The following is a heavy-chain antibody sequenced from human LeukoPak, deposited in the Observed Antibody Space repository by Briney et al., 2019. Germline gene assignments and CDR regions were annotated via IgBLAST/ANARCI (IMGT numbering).Heavy chain of an antibody. V-gene: IGHV4-59*01. Sequence: PSETLSLTCTVSGGSISSYYWSWIRQPPGKGLEWIGYIYYSGSTNYNPSLKSRVTISVDTSKNQFSLKLSSVTAADTAVYYCARVEYSSSWHFDYWGQGTLVTVSS. CDR3: ARVEYSSSWHFDY. CDR2: IYYSGST. CDR1: GGSISSYY. D-gene: IGHD6-13*01. J-gene: IGHJ4*02.